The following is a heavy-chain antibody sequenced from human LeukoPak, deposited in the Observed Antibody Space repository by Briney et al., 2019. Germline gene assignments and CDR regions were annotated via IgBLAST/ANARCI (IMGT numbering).Heavy chain of an antibody. V-gene: IGHV3-74*01. J-gene: IGHJ4*02. Sequence: GGSLRLSCAASGFTFSSYWMHWVRQAPGKGLVWVSRINSDGSSTSYADSVKGRFTISRDNAKNTLYLQMNSLRAEDTAVYYCAREEYSGYRFDYWGQGTLVTVSS. CDR2: INSDGSST. CDR1: GFTFSSYW. D-gene: IGHD5-12*01. CDR3: AREEYSGYRFDY.